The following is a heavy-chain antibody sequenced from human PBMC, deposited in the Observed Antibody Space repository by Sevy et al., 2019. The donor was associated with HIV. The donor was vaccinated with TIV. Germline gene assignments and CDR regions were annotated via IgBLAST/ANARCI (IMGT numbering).Heavy chain of an antibody. CDR2: INPNSGGT. Sequence: ASVKVSCKASGYTFTGYYMHWVRQAPGQGLEWMGWINPNSGGTNYAQKFQGRVTMTRDTPISTAYMELSRLRSDDTAVYYCAKERVYCSGGSCKPGGWFDPWGQGTLVTVSS. J-gene: IGHJ5*02. CDR3: AKERVYCSGGSCKPGGWFDP. CDR1: GYTFTGYY. D-gene: IGHD2-15*01. V-gene: IGHV1-2*02.